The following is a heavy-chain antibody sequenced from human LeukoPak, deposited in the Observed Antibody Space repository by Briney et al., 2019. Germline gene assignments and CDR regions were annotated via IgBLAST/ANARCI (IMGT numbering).Heavy chain of an antibody. D-gene: IGHD3-3*01. V-gene: IGHV3-74*01. J-gene: IGHJ6*03. CDR3: ARDGVFGVIIIPIHYYYYMDV. Sequence: PGGSLRPSCAASGFTFSSYWMHWVRQAPGKGLVWVSRINSDGSSTSYADSVKGRFTISRDNAKNTLYLQMNSLRAEDTATYYCARDGVFGVIIIPIHYYYYMDVWGKGTTVTVSS. CDR2: INSDGSST. CDR1: GFTFSSYW.